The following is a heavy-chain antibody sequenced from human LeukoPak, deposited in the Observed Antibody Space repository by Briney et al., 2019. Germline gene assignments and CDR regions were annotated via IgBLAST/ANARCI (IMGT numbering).Heavy chain of an antibody. J-gene: IGHJ4*02. D-gene: IGHD3-9*01. CDR1: GFSFSGYS. CDR3: ARDRDWSFDY. V-gene: IGHV3-48*04. CDR2: IRGTSSAM. Sequence: GGSLRLSCAASGFSFSGYSMNWVRQAPGKGLEWVAHIRGTSSAMNYAASVRGRFTISRDNAKNALFLETSSLRAEDTAVYYCARDRDWSFDYWGQGTLVTVSS.